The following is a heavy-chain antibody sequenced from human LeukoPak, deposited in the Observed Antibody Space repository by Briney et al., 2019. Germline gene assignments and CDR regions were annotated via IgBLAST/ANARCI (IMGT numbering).Heavy chain of an antibody. CDR3: ARAKRQYRIQLWLDY. J-gene: IGHJ4*02. Sequence: SVKVSCKASGGTFSSYAISWVRQAPGQGLEWMGGIIPIFGTANYAQKFQGRVTITADESTSTAYMELSSLRSEDTAVYYCARAKRQYRIQLWLDYWGQGTLVTVSS. D-gene: IGHD5-18*01. CDR1: GGTFSSYA. CDR2: IIPIFGTA. V-gene: IGHV1-69*13.